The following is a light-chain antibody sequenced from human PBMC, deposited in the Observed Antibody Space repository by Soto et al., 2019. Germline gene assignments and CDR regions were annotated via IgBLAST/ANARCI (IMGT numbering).Light chain of an antibody. CDR3: PQYYSYSPP. CDR2: AAS. J-gene: IGKJ4*01. V-gene: IGKV1-8*01. Sequence: AIRMTQSPSSFSASTGDRVTITCRASQGISIYLAWYQQKPGKAPKLLIYAASPLQSGFPSRFSGSGSGTDCTLTIICLQSEEFATYYCPQYYSYSPPFGGGTKVEIK. CDR1: QGISIY.